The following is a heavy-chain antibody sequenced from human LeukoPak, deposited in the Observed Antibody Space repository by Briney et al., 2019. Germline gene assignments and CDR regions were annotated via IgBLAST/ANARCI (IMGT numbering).Heavy chain of an antibody. Sequence: GGSLRLSCAASGFTFSDYYMSWIRQAPGKGLEWVANIKQDGSEKYYVDSVKGRFTISRDNAKNSLYLQMNSLRAEDTAVYYCARASVHYYYGMDVWGQGTTVTVSS. CDR1: GFTFSDYY. CDR3: ARASVHYYYGMDV. V-gene: IGHV3-7*01. J-gene: IGHJ6*02. CDR2: IKQDGSEK.